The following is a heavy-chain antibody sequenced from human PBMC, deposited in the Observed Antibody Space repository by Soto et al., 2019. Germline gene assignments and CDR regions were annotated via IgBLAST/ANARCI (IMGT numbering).Heavy chain of an antibody. D-gene: IGHD3-16*01. Sequence: QVQLVQSGAEVKKPGASVKVSCKASGYTFSDHYIHWVRQAPGQGLEWMGYVTPNIGNTHFARKFQGRITMTRDTSVITAYMELSSLTSDDTAIYYCAREFGAHDYWGQGTLVTVSS. CDR1: GYTFSDHY. CDR3: AREFGAHDY. J-gene: IGHJ4*02. V-gene: IGHV1-2*02. CDR2: VTPNIGNT.